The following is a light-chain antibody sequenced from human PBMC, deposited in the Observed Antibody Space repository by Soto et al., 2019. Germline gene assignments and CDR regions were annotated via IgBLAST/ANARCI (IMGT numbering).Light chain of an antibody. J-gene: IGKJ4*01. CDR2: DAS. Sequence: AIQLTQSPSSLSASVGDRVTITCRASQGISSALAWYQHKPGKAPKLLIYDASSLESGVPSRFRGSGSGTDFTLTISSLQPEDFATYYCQQFTSYPLTFGGGTKVDIK. V-gene: IGKV1-13*02. CDR1: QGISSA. CDR3: QQFTSYPLT.